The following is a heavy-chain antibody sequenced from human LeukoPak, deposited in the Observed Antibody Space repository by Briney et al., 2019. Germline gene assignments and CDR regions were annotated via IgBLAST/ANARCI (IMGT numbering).Heavy chain of an antibody. J-gene: IGHJ6*04. CDR1: GGSISSYY. CDR3: ARTDGDYGRRYYYYYGMDV. V-gene: IGHV4-59*01. CDR2: IYYSGST. Sequence: PSETLSLTCTVSGGSISSYYWSWIRQPPGKGLEWIGYIYYSGSTNYNPSLKSRVTISVDTSKNQFSLKLSSVTAADTAVYYCARTDGDYGRRYYYYYGMDVWGKGTTVTVSS. D-gene: IGHD4-17*01.